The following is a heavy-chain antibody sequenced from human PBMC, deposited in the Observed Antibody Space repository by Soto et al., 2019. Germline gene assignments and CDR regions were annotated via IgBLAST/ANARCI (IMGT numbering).Heavy chain of an antibody. Sequence: GESLKISCKGSGYSFTSYWIGWVHQMPGKGLESMGIIYPRDSYVNYSPSFRGHVTLSVDKSTNTASLQWSSLKASDTAMYYCARLAAAGTYYYGMDVWGQGTTVTVSS. V-gene: IGHV5-51*07. CDR1: GYSFTSYW. CDR2: IYPRDSYV. D-gene: IGHD6-13*01. CDR3: ARLAAAGTYYYGMDV. J-gene: IGHJ6*02.